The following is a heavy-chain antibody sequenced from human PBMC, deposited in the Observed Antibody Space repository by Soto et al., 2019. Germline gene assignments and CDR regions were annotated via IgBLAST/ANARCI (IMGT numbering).Heavy chain of an antibody. CDR1: GGSISSSNW. CDR2: IYYSGST. V-gene: IGHV4-4*02. CDR3: ARDQSWHDLVWWFDP. J-gene: IGHJ5*02. Sequence: SETLSLTCAVSGGSISSSNWWSWVRQPRGKGLEWIGYIYYSGSTYYTPSLKSRVTISVDTSKNQFSLKLSSVTAEDTAVYYCARDQSWHDLVWWFDPWGQGTLVT. D-gene: IGHD1-1*01.